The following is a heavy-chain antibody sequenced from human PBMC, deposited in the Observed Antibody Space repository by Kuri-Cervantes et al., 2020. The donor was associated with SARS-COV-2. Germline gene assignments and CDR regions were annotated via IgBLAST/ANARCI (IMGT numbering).Heavy chain of an antibody. CDR2: IYHSGST. CDR3: ARGDYYGSGVAFDN. Sequence: SETLSLTCAVSGYSISSGYYWGWIRQPPGKGLEWIGSIYHSGSTYYNPSLKSRVTISVDTSKNQFSLKLSYVTAADTAVYYCARGDYYGSGVAFDNWGQGTMVTVSS. V-gene: IGHV4-38-2*01. D-gene: IGHD3-10*01. J-gene: IGHJ3*02. CDR1: GYSISSGYY.